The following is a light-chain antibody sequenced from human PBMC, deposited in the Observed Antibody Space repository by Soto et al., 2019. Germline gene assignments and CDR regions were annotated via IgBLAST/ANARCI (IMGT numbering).Light chain of an antibody. CDR3: QQTYTTPLT. Sequence: DIQITHSPSSLSASVGDTVTITCRASQSISNYLNWYQQKPGKAPKLLISVVSSLQSGVPSSFSGSGSETDFTLTISSLQPEDFATYYCQQTYTTPLTFGPGTKVDIK. CDR2: VVS. J-gene: IGKJ3*01. CDR1: QSISNY. V-gene: IGKV1-39*01.